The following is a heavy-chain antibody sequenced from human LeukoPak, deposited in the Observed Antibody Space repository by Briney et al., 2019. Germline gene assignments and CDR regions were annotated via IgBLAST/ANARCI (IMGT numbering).Heavy chain of an antibody. J-gene: IGHJ4*02. Sequence: PGGSLRLSCAASGFTFSSYAMSWVRQAPGKGLEWVSAISGSGGSTYYADSVKGRFTISRDNSKNTLYLQMNRLRAEDTAVYYCAKGLLITMMEVFRGFDYGAQGPLVPVS. V-gene: IGHV3-23*01. D-gene: IGHD3-22*01. CDR2: ISGSGGST. CDR1: GFTFSSYA. CDR3: AKGLLITMMEVFRGFDY.